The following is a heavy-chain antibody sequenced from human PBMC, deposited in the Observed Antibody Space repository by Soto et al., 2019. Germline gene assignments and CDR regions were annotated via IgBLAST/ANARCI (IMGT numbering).Heavy chain of an antibody. J-gene: IGHJ4*02. D-gene: IGHD5-12*01. Sequence: GSLRLSCAASGFTFSSYAMSWVRQAPGKGLEWVSAISGSGGSTYYADSVKGRFTISRDNSKNTLYLQMNSLRAEDTAVYYCAKGKDSGYDFSTLDYWGQGTLVTVSS. CDR1: GFTFSSYA. CDR3: AKGKDSGYDFSTLDY. V-gene: IGHV3-23*01. CDR2: ISGSGGST.